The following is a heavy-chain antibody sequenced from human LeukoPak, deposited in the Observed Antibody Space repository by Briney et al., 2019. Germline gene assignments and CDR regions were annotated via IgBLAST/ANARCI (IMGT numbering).Heavy chain of an antibody. J-gene: IGHJ3*02. CDR1: GYSFTSYW. V-gene: IGHV5-51*01. CDR2: IYPGDSDT. CDR3: ARTKLDDFWSGYDAFDI. D-gene: IGHD3-3*01. Sequence: GESLKISCKGSGYSFTSYWIGWVRQMPGKGLEWMGIIYPGDSDTRYSPSFQGQVTISADKSISTAYLQWSSLKASDTAMYYCARTKLDDFWSGYDAFDIWGQGTMVTVSS.